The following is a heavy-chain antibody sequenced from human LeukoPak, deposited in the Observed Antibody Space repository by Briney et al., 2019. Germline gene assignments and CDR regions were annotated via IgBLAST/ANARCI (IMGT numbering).Heavy chain of an antibody. D-gene: IGHD2-2*02. J-gene: IGHJ4*02. Sequence: GGSLRLSCAASGFTFSTYAIHWVRQAPGKGLQWVAFIRYDGSKKTYGDSVKGRFTISRDNSKNTAYLQMNSLRAEDTAVYYCAKDYQLPYGGFDSWGQGTLVTVS. CDR2: IRYDGSKK. CDR3: AKDYQLPYGGFDS. V-gene: IGHV3-30*02. CDR1: GFTFSTYA.